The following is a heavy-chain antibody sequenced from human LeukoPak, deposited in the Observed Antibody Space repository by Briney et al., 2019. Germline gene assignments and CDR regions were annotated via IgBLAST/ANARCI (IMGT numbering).Heavy chain of an antibody. CDR1: GYSFTSYW. J-gene: IGHJ4*02. Sequence: GESLKISCXGSGYSFTSYWIGWVRQMPGKGLEWMGIIYPGDSDTRYSPSFQGQVTISADKSISTAYLQWNSLKASDTAMYYCARNLSPSTRPFDYWGQGTLVTVSS. CDR2: IYPGDSDT. V-gene: IGHV5-51*01. CDR3: ARNLSPSTRPFDY. D-gene: IGHD2-2*01.